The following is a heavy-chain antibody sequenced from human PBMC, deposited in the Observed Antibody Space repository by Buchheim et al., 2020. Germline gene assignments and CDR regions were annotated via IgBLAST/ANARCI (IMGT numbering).Heavy chain of an antibody. CDR3: AREATLGYCSSTSCYIFPDYYYYYMDV. D-gene: IGHD2-2*02. CDR1: GGSISSGGYY. CDR2: IYYSGST. Sequence: QVQLQESGPGLVKPSQTLSLTCTVSGGSISSGGYYWSWIRQHPGKGLEWIGYIYYSGSTYYNPSLKSRVTISVDTSKNQFSLKLSSLTAADTAVYYCAREATLGYCSSTSCYIFPDYYYYYMDVWGKGTT. J-gene: IGHJ6*03. V-gene: IGHV4-31*03.